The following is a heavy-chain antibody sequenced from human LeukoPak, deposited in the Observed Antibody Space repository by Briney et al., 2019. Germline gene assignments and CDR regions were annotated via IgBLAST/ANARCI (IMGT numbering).Heavy chain of an antibody. CDR3: ARVYRLYERTYPAGYDI. CDR1: GYNYRDYY. V-gene: IGHV1-2*02. Sequence: ASVKVSCKASGYNYRDYYIHWGRHAPGQGLEWVGWINPQSGGTRYAPRFRGRVTMSSDTSITTAYMELRRLTSDDTAVFYCARVYRLYERTYPAGYDIWGQGTGVTVSS. J-gene: IGHJ3*02. CDR2: INPQSGGT. D-gene: IGHD6-25*01.